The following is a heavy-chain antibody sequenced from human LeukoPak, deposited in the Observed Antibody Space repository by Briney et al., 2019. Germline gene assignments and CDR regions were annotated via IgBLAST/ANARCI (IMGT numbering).Heavy chain of an antibody. CDR2: ISAYNGNT. J-gene: IGHJ6*03. CDR3: AREGTNYDYYYYYMDV. D-gene: IGHD4/OR15-4a*01. Sequence: ASVKVSCKASGYTFSSYAISWVRQAPGQGLEWMGWISAYNGNTHYAQKFQGRITMTTDTSTSTAHMELRSLRSDDTAIYFCAREGTNYDYYYYYMDVWGKGTSVTVSS. CDR1: GYTFSSYA. V-gene: IGHV1-18*01.